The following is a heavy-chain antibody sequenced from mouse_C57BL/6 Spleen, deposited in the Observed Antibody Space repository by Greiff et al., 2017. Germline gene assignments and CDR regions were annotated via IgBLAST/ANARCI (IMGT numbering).Heavy chain of an antibody. CDR1: GFNITAYS. CDR3: ARSSSDYGYFDY. V-gene: IGHV14-2*01. CDR2: IDPEDGET. J-gene: IGHJ2*01. Sequence: VQLQQSGAELVKPGASVKLSCTASGFNITAYSMHWVKQRPEQGLEWIGRIDPEDGETKYAAKFQGKATMTADTSSNTAYLQLSSLTSEDTAVYYCARSSSDYGYFDYWGQGTTLTVSS. D-gene: IGHD2-4*01.